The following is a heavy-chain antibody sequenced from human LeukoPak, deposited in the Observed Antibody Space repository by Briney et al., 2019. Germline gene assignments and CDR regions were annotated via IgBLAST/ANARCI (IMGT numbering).Heavy chain of an antibody. J-gene: IGHJ4*02. CDR2: INNDGSTT. Sequence: PGGSLRLSCAASGFTFSNYWMHWVRQTPGKGLVWVSRINNDGSTTSYADSVKGRFTISRDNSKNTLYLQMNSLRAEDTAVYYCARSRSDPRSLNYWGQGTLVTVSS. CDR3: ARSRSDPRSLNY. D-gene: IGHD1-26*01. V-gene: IGHV3-74*01. CDR1: GFTFSNYW.